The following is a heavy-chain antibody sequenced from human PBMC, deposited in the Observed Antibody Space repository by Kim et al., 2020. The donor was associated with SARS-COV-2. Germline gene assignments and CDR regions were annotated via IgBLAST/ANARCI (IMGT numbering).Heavy chain of an antibody. D-gene: IGHD6-6*01. J-gene: IGHJ4*02. V-gene: IGHV6-1*01. Sequence: YAVSVKRGIPINPDTSKNRFSLQLNSVTPEDTAVYYCARANIAARDFDYWGQGTLVTVSS. CDR3: ARANIAARDFDY.